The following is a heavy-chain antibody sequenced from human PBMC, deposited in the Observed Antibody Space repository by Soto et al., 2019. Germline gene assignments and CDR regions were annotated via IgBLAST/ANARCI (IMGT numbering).Heavy chain of an antibody. Sequence: QVQLVQSGAEVKKPGASVKVSCKASGYTFTSYYMHWVRQAPGQGLEWMGIINPSGGSTSYAQKFQGRVTMTRDTSTSTFYMELSSLRSEDTAVYYCARGRHVIAAFDYYYGMDVWGQGTTVTVSS. CDR3: ARGRHVIAAFDYYYGMDV. CDR1: GYTFTSYY. V-gene: IGHV1-46*01. CDR2: INPSGGST. J-gene: IGHJ6*02. D-gene: IGHD6-6*01.